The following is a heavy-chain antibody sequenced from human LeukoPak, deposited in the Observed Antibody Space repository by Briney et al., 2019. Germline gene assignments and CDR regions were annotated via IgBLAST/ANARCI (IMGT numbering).Heavy chain of an antibody. Sequence: PGGSLRLSCAASGYTFSSYEMNWVRQAPGKGLEWISYISSSGSTIYYADSVKGRFTISRDNAKNSLYLQMNSLRAEDTAVYYCAREPGYIAAAGYYGMDVWGQGTTVTVSS. D-gene: IGHD6-13*01. CDR3: AREPGYIAAAGYYGMDV. V-gene: IGHV3-48*03. CDR2: ISSSGSTI. CDR1: GYTFSSYE. J-gene: IGHJ6*02.